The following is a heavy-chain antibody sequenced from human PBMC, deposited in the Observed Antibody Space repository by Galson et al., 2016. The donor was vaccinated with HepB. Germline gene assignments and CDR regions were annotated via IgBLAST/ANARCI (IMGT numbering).Heavy chain of an antibody. CDR2: IRNSGDYR. D-gene: IGHD3-10*01. CDR1: GFTFSNHA. CDR3: AKEQGTDEGWFGESDY. Sequence: SLRLSCAASGFTFSNHAMNWVRQAPGKGLEWVSGIRNSGDYRYYADSGKGRVTITRDKSKKTLHLQMDRLRTEDAAVYHGAKEQGTDEGWFGESDYWGQGTLVTVSS. J-gene: IGHJ4*02. V-gene: IGHV3-23*01.